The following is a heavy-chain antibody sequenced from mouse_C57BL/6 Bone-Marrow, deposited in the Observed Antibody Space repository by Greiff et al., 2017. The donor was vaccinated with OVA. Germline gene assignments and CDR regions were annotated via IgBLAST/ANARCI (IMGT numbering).Heavy chain of an antibody. J-gene: IGHJ4*01. CDR2: ISSGGDYI. CDR1: GFTFSSYA. D-gene: IGHD1-1*01. Sequence: EVKLVESGEGLVKPGGSLKLSCAASGFTFSSYAMSWVRQTPEKRLEWVAYISSGGDYIYYADTVKGRFTISRDNARNTLYLQMSSLKSEDTAMYYCTRDYYGYYYAMDYWGQGTSVTVFS. V-gene: IGHV5-9-1*02. CDR3: TRDYYGYYYAMDY.